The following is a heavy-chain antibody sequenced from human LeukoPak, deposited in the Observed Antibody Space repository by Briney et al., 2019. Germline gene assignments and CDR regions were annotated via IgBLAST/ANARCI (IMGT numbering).Heavy chain of an antibody. CDR3: ARVPLIGELRPGNTGKKYFFDY. D-gene: IGHD3-10*01. CDR2: INPNSGGT. Sequence: ASVKVSCKASGYTFTGYYMHWVRQAPGQGLEWMGWINPNSGGTNYAQKFQGRVTMTRDTSISTAYMELSRLRSDDTAVYYCARVPLIGELRPGNTGKKYFFDYWGQGTLVTVSS. V-gene: IGHV1-2*02. J-gene: IGHJ4*02. CDR1: GYTFTGYY.